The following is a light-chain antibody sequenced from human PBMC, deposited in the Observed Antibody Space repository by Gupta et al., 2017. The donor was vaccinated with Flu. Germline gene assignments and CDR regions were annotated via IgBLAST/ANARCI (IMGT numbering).Light chain of an antibody. V-gene: IGKV3-20*01. CDR3: QQYGTEPLT. Sequence: VLTQSPATLSLLPGARATLSCRTSHSISSTYLGWYQQKPGQAPRLRIHSASTRATGVPERFSASGSGTDFTLTISRLEPEDSAVYYCQQYGTEPLTCGPGTRVDIK. J-gene: IGKJ3*01. CDR1: HSISSTY. CDR2: SAS.